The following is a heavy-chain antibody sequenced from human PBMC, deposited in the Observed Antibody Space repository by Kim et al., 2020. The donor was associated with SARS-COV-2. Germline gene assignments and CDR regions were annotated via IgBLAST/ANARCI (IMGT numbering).Heavy chain of an antibody. CDR3: ARGGDGGLDY. CDR2: IYYASDWVH. V-gene: IGHV6-1*01. Sequence: SQTLSLTCDISGDSVSNSRVAWNWIRQSPSRGLEWLGRIYYASDWVHEYAVSLRGRLTISPDTSKNQFSLHLNSMTVDDTAVYSCARGGDGGLDYWGQGIRVIVSS. D-gene: IGHD4-17*01. CDR1: GDSVSNSRVA. J-gene: IGHJ4*02.